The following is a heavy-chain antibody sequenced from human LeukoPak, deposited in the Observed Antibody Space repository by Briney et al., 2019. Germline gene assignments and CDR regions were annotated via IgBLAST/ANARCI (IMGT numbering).Heavy chain of an antibody. CDR2: ISGSGGST. Sequence: GGSLRLSCAASGFTFGSYAMSWVRQAPGKGLEWVSAISGSGGSTYYADSVKGRFTISRDNSKNTLYLQMNSLRAEDTAVYYCAKGITIFGVVISFDYWGQGTLVTVSS. CDR1: GFTFGSYA. D-gene: IGHD3-3*01. V-gene: IGHV3-23*01. J-gene: IGHJ4*02. CDR3: AKGITIFGVVISFDY.